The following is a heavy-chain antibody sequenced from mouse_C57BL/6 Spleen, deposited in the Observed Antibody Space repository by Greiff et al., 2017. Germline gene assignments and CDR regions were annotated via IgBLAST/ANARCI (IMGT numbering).Heavy chain of an antibody. Sequence: QVQLQQPGAELVKPGASVKLSCKASGYTFTSYWMHWVKQRPGQGLEWIGMIHPNSGSTNYNEKFKSKATLTVEKSSSTAYMQLSSLTSEDSAVYYCARSGITTAGVYAMDYWGQGTSVTVSS. J-gene: IGHJ4*01. D-gene: IGHD1-2*01. CDR2: IHPNSGST. CDR3: ARSGITTAGVYAMDY. V-gene: IGHV1-64*01. CDR1: GYTFTSYW.